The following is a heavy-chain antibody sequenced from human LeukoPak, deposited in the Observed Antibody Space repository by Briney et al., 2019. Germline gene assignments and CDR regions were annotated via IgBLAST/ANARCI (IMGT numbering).Heavy chain of an antibody. D-gene: IGHD3-9*01. CDR1: GYTSTGYY. CDR3: ARNFDMKGFDP. Sequence: ASVKVSCKASGYTSTGYYMNWVRQAPGQGLEWMGWINSDSGFTKYAQKFQGRVTMTRDTSITTVYMDLTRLTSDDTAVYYCARNFDMKGFDPWGQGTLVTVSS. J-gene: IGHJ5*02. V-gene: IGHV1-2*02. CDR2: INSDSGFT.